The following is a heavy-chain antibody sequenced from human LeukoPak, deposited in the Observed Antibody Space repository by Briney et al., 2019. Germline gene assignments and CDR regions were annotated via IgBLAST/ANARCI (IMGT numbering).Heavy chain of an antibody. CDR3: ARAVDIVVVPTL. D-gene: IGHD2-2*03. CDR1: GGTFSSYA. CDR2: IIPIFGTA. V-gene: IGHV1-69*06. J-gene: IGHJ4*02. Sequence: GASVKVSCKASGGTFSSYAISWVRQAPGQGLEWMGGIIPIFGTANYAQKFQGRVTITADKSTSTAYMELSSLRSEGTAVYYCARAVDIVVVPTLWGQGTLVTVSS.